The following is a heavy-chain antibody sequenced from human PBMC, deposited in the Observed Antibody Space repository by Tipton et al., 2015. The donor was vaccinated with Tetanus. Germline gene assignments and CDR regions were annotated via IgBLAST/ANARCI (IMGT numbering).Heavy chain of an antibody. Sequence: TLSLTCAVPGGSSSSFYWSWIRQPPGKGLEWIGEINHRGGISYNPSLKSRVTISVDTSKNQLSLKLTPVTAADTAVYYCASMTPVDWYFDLWGRGTLVTVSS. CDR1: GGSSSSFY. J-gene: IGHJ2*01. CDR3: ASMTPVDWYFDL. CDR2: INHRGGI. V-gene: IGHV4-34*01. D-gene: IGHD4-23*01.